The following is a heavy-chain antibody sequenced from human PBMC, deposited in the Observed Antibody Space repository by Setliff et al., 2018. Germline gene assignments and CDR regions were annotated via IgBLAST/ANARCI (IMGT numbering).Heavy chain of an antibody. V-gene: IGHV4-39*07. D-gene: IGHD3-10*01. J-gene: IGHJ6*02. Sequence: SETLSLTCTVSGGSISSRSYYWGWNRQPPGKGLEWIGSIYYSGSTYYKPSLKSRVTISVDTSKNQFSLKLSSVTAADTAVYYCARVSSYGSGGYYYYYYGMDVWGQGTTVTVSS. CDR1: GGSISSRSYY. CDR3: ARVSSYGSGGYYYYYYGMDV. CDR2: IYYSGST.